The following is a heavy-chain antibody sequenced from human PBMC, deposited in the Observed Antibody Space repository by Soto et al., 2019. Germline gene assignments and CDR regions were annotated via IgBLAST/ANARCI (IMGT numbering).Heavy chain of an antibody. CDR2: ISHSGIT. CDR1: GDSISRSHW. CDR3: ARVRYDRSGFDH. D-gene: IGHD3-22*01. J-gene: IGHJ4*02. V-gene: IGHV4-4*02. Sequence: QVQLQESGPGLVRPSGALSVTCAVSGDSISRSHWWSWVRQSPGKGLEWIGEISHSGITNYNPSLKSGVTISGDKSKNQLSLKLTSVTAADTAVYYCARVRYDRSGFDHWGQGTLVFVSS.